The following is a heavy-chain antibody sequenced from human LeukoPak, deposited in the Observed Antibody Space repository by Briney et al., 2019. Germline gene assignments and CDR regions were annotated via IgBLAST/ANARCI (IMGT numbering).Heavy chain of an antibody. V-gene: IGHV4-34*01. CDR2: IQQSTRS. Sequence: SETLSLTCAVDGVSLNNYYWSWIRQPPGKGLEWIGEIQQSTRSNYNPSLKSRATISADTSKKHLFLKLTSVTTVDTAVYYCVRGYGRVLIDYWGQGTLVTVSS. CDR3: VRGYGRVLIDY. D-gene: IGHD3-10*01. J-gene: IGHJ4*02. CDR1: GVSLNNYY.